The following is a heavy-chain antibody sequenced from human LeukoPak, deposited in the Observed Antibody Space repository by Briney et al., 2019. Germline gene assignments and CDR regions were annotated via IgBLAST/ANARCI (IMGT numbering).Heavy chain of an antibody. CDR1: GYTFTSYG. CDR2: ISTYNGNT. J-gene: IGHJ6*03. CDR3: ARERIAAAGTDYMDV. V-gene: IGHV1-18*01. Sequence: GASVKVSCKASGYTFTSYGISWVRQAPGQGLEWMGWISTYNGNTNYAQKLQGRVTMTTDTSTSTAYMELRSLRSDDTAVYYCARERIAAAGTDYMDVWGKGTTVTVSS. D-gene: IGHD6-13*01.